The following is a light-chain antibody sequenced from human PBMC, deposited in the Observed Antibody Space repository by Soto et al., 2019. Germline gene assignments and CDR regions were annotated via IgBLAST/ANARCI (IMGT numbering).Light chain of an antibody. J-gene: IGLJ1*01. Sequence: QALQTHSASLSGSPGQTITISCTGTSSDIGGYNAVSWYQHHPGKAPKLIIYEVTHRPSGVSDRFSASKSGNTASLTISGLQAEDEADYYCNSFRVSHLYVFGTGTKVTVL. CDR3: NSFRVSHLYV. CDR2: EVT. CDR1: SSDIGGYNA. V-gene: IGLV2-14*01.